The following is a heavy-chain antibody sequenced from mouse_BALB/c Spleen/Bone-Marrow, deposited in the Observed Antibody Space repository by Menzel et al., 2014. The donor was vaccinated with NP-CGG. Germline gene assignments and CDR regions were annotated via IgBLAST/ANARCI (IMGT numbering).Heavy chain of an antibody. CDR3: ARGLQVYSMDY. Sequence: DVKVEESAGGFVQLGGPLKLSCAASGFTFSSYTMSWVRQTPEKRLEGVASISNGGGSTYYPDTVKGRFTISRDNATNILYLQISSLKSVDAAMYYCARGLQVYSMDYLDQTTSVTVSS. CDR1: GFTFSSYT. V-gene: IGHV5-12-2*01. J-gene: IGHJ4*01. CDR2: ISNGGGST. D-gene: IGHD2-4*01.